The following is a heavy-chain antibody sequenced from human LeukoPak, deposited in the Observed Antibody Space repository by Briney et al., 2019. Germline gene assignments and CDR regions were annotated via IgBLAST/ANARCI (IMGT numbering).Heavy chain of an antibody. CDR1: GYTLTELS. V-gene: IGHV1-24*01. CDR2: FDPEDGET. CDR3: ATPSGRPLKSGVNRIGEFSYYYYGMDV. D-gene: IGHD3-10*01. J-gene: IGHJ6*04. Sequence: ASVKVSCKVSGYTLTELSMHWVRQAPGKGLEWMGGFDPEDGETIYAQKFQGRVTMTEDTSTDTAYMELSSLRSEDTAVYYCATPSGRPLKSGVNRIGEFSYYYYGMDVWGKGITVTVSS.